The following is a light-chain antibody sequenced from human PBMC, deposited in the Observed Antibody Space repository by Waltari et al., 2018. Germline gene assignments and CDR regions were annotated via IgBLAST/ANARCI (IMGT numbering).Light chain of an antibody. J-gene: IGKJ1*01. Sequence: DIQMTQSPPSLSASVGDRVTITCRASQSISNTLNWYQQKAGKAPKLLIYAASSLQSGVPSRFSGSGSGTDFTLTILSLQPDDFATYYGQQSYSTPPRTFGQGTKVENK. CDR3: QQSYSTPPRT. CDR2: AAS. CDR1: QSISNT. V-gene: IGKV1-39*01.